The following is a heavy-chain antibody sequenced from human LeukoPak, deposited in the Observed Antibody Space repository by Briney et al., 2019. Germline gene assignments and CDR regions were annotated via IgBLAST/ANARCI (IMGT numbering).Heavy chain of an antibody. CDR3: ARDSGYNAFDI. CDR1: RFIFSTCW. D-gene: IGHD5-18*01. Sequence: GGSLRLFCTASRFIFSTCWMAGLRQAPGKGREGVANINLDASTKSFVDSVKGRFTISRDNATNSLYLQMDSLRAEDTAVYYWARDSGYNAFDIWGQGTMVTVSS. V-gene: IGHV3-7*01. CDR2: INLDASTK. J-gene: IGHJ3*02.